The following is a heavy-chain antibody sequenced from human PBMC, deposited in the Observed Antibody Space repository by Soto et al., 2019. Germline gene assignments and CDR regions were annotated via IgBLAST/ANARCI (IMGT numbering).Heavy chain of an antibody. D-gene: IGHD3-10*01. CDR1: GGTFSSYA. CDR3: AGGVFGRALYYYGMDV. V-gene: IGHV1-69*12. Sequence: QVQLVQSGAEVKKPGSSVKVSCKASGGTFSSYAISWVRQAPGQGLEWMGGIIPIFGTANYAQKFQGRVTITAGESTSXADMELGSLSSEDTAVYYCAGGVFGRALYYYGMDVWGQGTTVTVSS. J-gene: IGHJ6*02. CDR2: IIPIFGTA.